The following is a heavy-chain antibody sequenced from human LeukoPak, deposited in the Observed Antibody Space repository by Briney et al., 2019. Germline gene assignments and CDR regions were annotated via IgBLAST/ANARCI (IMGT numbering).Heavy chain of an antibody. J-gene: IGHJ3*02. Sequence: GGSLRLSCAASGFTFSSYAMHWVRQAPGKGLEWVSAISSSDGGTFYADSVKGRFTISRDNSKNTLYLQMNSLRAEDTAVYYCAKGPRGDAFDIWGQGTMVTVSS. CDR1: GFTFSSYA. CDR3: AKGPRGDAFDI. V-gene: IGHV3-23*01. CDR2: ISSSDGGT.